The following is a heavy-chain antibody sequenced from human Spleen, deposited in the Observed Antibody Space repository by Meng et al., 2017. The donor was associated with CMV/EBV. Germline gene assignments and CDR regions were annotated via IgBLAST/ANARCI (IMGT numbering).Heavy chain of an antibody. CDR2: IYYSGST. Sequence: QLRESGPGRVKPSQTLSLTCTVSGGSISSGDYYWSWIRQPPGKGLEWIGYIYYSGSTYYNPSLKSRVTISVDTSKNQFSLKLSSVTAADTAVYYCARNGGYSYGPANNWFDPWGQGTLVTVSS. J-gene: IGHJ5*02. CDR1: GGSISSGDYY. V-gene: IGHV4-30-4*08. D-gene: IGHD5-18*01. CDR3: ARNGGYSYGPANNWFDP.